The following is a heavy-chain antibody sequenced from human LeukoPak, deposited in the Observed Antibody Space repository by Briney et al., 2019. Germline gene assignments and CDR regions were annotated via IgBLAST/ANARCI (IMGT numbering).Heavy chain of an antibody. V-gene: IGHV1-69*04. CDR2: IIPILGIA. J-gene: IGHJ5*02. CDR1: GGTFSSYT. CDR3: ARDYRSGRSNWFDP. Sequence: GASVKVSCKASGGTFSSYTISWVRQAPGQGLEWMGRIIPILGIANHAQKFQGRVTITADKSTSTAYMELSSLRSEDTAVYYCARDYRSGRSNWFDPWGQGTLVTVSS. D-gene: IGHD6-19*01.